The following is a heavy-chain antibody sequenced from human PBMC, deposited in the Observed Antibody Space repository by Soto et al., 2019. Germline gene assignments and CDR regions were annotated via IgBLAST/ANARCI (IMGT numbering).Heavy chain of an antibody. CDR3: ARECEVTMVRGVICYFDY. CDR1: GFTFSSYA. V-gene: IGHV3-30-3*01. D-gene: IGHD3-10*01. Sequence: GGSLRLSCAASGFTFSSYAMHWVRQAPGKGLEWVAVISYDGSNKYYADSVKGRFTISRDNSKNTLYLQMNSLRAEDTAVYYCARECEVTMVRGVICYFDYWGQGTLVTVSS. CDR2: ISYDGSNK. J-gene: IGHJ4*02.